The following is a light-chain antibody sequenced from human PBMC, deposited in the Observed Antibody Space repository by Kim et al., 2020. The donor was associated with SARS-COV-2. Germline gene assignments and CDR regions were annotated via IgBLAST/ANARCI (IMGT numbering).Light chain of an antibody. CDR3: QVWDSVSDEKV. CDR2: YDR. J-gene: IGLJ1*01. V-gene: IGLV3-21*04. Sequence: APGKTATITCGGDDIGSQSVHWYQQKPGQATVLVIYYDRDRPSGITERFSGSKSGNAATLTITRVDAGDEADYYCQVWDSVSDEKVFGTGTKVTVL. CDR1: DIGSQS.